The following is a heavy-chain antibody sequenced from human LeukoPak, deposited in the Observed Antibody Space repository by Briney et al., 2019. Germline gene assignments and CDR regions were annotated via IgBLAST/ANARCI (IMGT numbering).Heavy chain of an antibody. D-gene: IGHD3-16*01. CDR3: TRGDYSSSYYMDV. CDR2: IYYSGST. J-gene: IGHJ6*03. V-gene: IGHV4-59*01. Sequence: SETLSLTCTVSGGSISSYYWSWIRQPPGKGLEWIGYIYYSGSTNYNPSLKSRVTISVDTSKNQFSLKLSSVTAADTAVYYCTRGDYSSSYYMDVWGKGTTVTISS. CDR1: GGSISSYY.